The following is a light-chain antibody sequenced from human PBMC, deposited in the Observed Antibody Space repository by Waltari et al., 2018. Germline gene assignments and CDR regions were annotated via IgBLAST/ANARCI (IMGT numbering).Light chain of an antibody. V-gene: IGLV1-44*01. J-gene: IGLJ3*02. CDR3: AAWDDTLNGVV. Sequence: QSVLTQPPSVSATPGQRVAISCSGSSSNIGTTTVNWYQQLPGSAPKLPIYTNNQRPSGVPDRFSGSKSGTSASLAISGLQSEDEADYYCAAWDDTLNGVVFGGGTKLTV. CDR1: SSNIGTTT. CDR2: TNN.